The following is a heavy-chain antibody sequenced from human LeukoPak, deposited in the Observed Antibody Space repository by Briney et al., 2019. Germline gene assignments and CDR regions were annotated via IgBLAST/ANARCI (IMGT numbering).Heavy chain of an antibody. CDR3: ARVEGYCTNGVCDY. CDR2: INHSGST. D-gene: IGHD2-8*01. Sequence: SETLSLTCAVYGGSFSGYYWSWIRQPPGKGLEWIGEINHSGSTNYNPSLKSRVTISVDTSKNQFSLKLSSVTAADTAVYYCARVEGYCTNGVCDYWGQGTLVTVSS. V-gene: IGHV4-34*01. J-gene: IGHJ4*02. CDR1: GGSFSGYY.